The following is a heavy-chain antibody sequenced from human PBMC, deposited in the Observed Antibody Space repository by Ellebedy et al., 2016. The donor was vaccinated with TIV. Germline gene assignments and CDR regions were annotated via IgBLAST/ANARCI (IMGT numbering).Heavy chain of an antibody. Sequence: GGSLRLSXVEYGFTLSNYAMNWVRQAPGKGLEWVSAITGSGDSTYYADSVKGRFTISRDNSKNTLYLQMNSLRAEDTALYYCAKGMRGGADFDYWGQGTLVTVSS. D-gene: IGHD4/OR15-4a*01. J-gene: IGHJ4*02. CDR1: GFTLSNYA. CDR2: ITGSGDST. CDR3: AKGMRGGADFDY. V-gene: IGHV3-23*01.